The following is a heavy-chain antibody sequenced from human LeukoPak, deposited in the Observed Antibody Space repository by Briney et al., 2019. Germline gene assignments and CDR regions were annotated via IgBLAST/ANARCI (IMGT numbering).Heavy chain of an antibody. V-gene: IGHV1-69*05. CDR2: IIPIFGTA. J-gene: IGHJ3*02. Sequence: GASVKVSCKASGGTFSSYAISWVRQAPGQGLEWMGGIIPIFGTANYAQKFQGRVTITTDESTSTAYMELSSLRSEDTAVYYCARVVQLTMIVAAYDAFDIWGQGTMVTVSS. CDR1: GGTFSSYA. D-gene: IGHD3-22*01. CDR3: ARVVQLTMIVAAYDAFDI.